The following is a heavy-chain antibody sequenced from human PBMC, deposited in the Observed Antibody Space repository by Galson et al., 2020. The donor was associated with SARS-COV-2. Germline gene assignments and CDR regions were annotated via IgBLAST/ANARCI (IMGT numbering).Heavy chain of an antibody. CDR1: GFTFSDYY. CDR3: ARSYGDYIGGGAFDI. J-gene: IGHJ3*02. V-gene: IGHV3-11*01. CDR2: ISSSGSTI. D-gene: IGHD4-17*01. Sequence: NSGGSLRLSCAASGFTFSDYYMSWIRQAPGKGLEWVSYISSSGSTIYYADSVKGRVTISRDNAKNSLYLQINSLRAVDTAVYYCARSYGDYIGGGAFDIWGQGTMVTVSS.